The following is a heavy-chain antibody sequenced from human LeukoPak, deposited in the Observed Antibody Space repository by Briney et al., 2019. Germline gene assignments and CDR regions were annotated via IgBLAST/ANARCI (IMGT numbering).Heavy chain of an antibody. D-gene: IGHD4-17*01. V-gene: IGHV4-59*01. CDR1: GGSISYYY. Sequence: SETLSLTCTVSGGSISYYYWSWIRQSPGKGLEWVGYIYYSGTTNYNPSLKSRVTISVDTSKNQFSLQLRSVTAADTAVYYCAREDPQTTVPEGMDVWGQGTTVTVSS. J-gene: IGHJ6*02. CDR2: IYYSGTT. CDR3: AREDPQTTVPEGMDV.